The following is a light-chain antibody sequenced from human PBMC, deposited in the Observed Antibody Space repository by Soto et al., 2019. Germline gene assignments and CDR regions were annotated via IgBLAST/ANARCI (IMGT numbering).Light chain of an antibody. J-gene: IGKJ1*01. V-gene: IGKV1-6*01. CDR2: AAS. Sequence: AIQMTQSPSSLSSSVGDRVTITCRASQGMRNDLGWYQQKPGKAPKLLIYAASSVQRGVPSRFSGSGSGTDFTLTISSLQPEDFATYYCLQYYNYPPTFGQGTKVEIK. CDR3: LQYYNYPPT. CDR1: QGMRND.